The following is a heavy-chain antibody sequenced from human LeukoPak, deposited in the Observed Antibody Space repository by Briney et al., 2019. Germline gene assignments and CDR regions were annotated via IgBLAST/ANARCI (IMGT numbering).Heavy chain of an antibody. CDR1: GGTFSSYA. CDR2: IIPIFGTA. CDR3: ARDLGNYGDYGDYYGMVV. V-gene: IGHV1-69*01. Sequence: SVKVTCKPSGGTFSSYAVSRVRQSPGQGLECMGGIIPIFGTANYAQKFQGRVTITADESTCTAYMELSSLRSEDTAVYYCARDLGNYGDYGDYYGMVVWGQGTTVTVSS. J-gene: IGHJ6*02. D-gene: IGHD4-17*01.